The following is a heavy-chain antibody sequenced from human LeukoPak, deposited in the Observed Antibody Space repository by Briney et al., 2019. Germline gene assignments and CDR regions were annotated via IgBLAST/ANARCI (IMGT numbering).Heavy chain of an antibody. D-gene: IGHD6-13*01. CDR3: AHAVNPDSSSWSAYPFDY. CDR1: GFSLSTSGVG. Sequence: SGPTLVKPTQTLTLTCTFSGFSLSTSGVGVGWIRQPPGKALEWLALIYWDDDKRYSPSLKSRLTITKDTSKNQVVLTMTNMDPVDTATYYCAHAVNPDSSSWSAYPFDYWGQGTLVTVSS. V-gene: IGHV2-5*02. J-gene: IGHJ4*02. CDR2: IYWDDDK.